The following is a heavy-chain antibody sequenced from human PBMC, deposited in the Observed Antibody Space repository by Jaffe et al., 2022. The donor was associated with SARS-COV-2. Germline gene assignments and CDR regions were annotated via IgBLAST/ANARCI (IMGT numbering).Heavy chain of an antibody. CDR1: GFTFSNAW. CDR3: TTVALEVRGVISAY. J-gene: IGHJ4*02. CDR2: IKSKTDGGTT. Sequence: EVQLVESGGGLVKPGGSLRLSCAASGFTFSNAWMSWVRQAPGKGLEWVGRIKSKTDGGTTDYAAPVKGRFTISRDDSKNTLYLQMNSLKTEDTAVYYCTTVALEVRGVISAYWGQGTLVTVSS. D-gene: IGHD3-10*01. V-gene: IGHV3-15*01.